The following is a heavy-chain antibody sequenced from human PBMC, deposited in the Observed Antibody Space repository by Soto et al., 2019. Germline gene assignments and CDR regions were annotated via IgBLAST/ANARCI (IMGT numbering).Heavy chain of an antibody. V-gene: IGHV1-18*01. CDR2: ISNYNGDT. CDR3: TRGGQLFAGNYFDY. D-gene: IGHD3-10*02. Sequence: QVQLVQSGAEVNKPGASVKVSCKASGYAFTSYGISWVRQAPGQGLEWMGWISNYNGDTNYAQKLQGRVTMTTDTSTSTAYMELRSLKSDDTAVYYCTRGGQLFAGNYFDYWGQGTLVTVSS. CDR1: GYAFTSYG. J-gene: IGHJ4*02.